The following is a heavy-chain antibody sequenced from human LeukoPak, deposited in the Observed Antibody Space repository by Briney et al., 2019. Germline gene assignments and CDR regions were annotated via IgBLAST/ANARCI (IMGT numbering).Heavy chain of an antibody. J-gene: IGHJ5*02. D-gene: IGHD3-22*01. CDR1: GYTFTSYY. Sequence: ASVKVSCKASGYTFTSYYMHWVRQAPGQGLEWMGVINPSGGSTSYAQKFQGRVTISVDTSKNQFSLKLSSVTAADTAVYYCARDQQYYYDSSGYYRTDWFDPWGQGTLVTVSS. CDR2: INPSGGST. CDR3: ARDQQYYYDSSGYYRTDWFDP. V-gene: IGHV1-46*01.